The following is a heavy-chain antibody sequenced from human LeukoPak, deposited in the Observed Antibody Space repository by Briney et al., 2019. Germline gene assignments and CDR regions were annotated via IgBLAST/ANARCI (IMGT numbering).Heavy chain of an antibody. CDR3: ARGSGWYEVAFDI. Sequence: GGSLRLSCAASGFTFSSYWMSWVRQAPGKGLEWVANIKQDGSEKYYVDSVKGRFTISRDNAKISLYLQMNSLRAEDTAVYYCARGSGWYEVAFDIWGQGTMVTVSS. CDR2: IKQDGSEK. V-gene: IGHV3-7*01. D-gene: IGHD6-19*01. J-gene: IGHJ3*02. CDR1: GFTFSSYW.